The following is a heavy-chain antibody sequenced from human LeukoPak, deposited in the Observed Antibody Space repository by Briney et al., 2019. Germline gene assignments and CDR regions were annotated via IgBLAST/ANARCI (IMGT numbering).Heavy chain of an antibody. CDR3: ARVTEQQLASDY. CDR2: ISSSGSTI. CDR1: GFTFSSYS. D-gene: IGHD6-13*01. J-gene: IGHJ4*02. V-gene: IGHV3-48*04. Sequence: PGGSLRLSCAASGFTFSSYSMNWVRQAPGKGLEWVSYISSSGSTIYYADSVKGRFTISRDNAKNSLYLQMNSLRAEDTAVYYCARVTEQQLASDYWGQGTLVTVSS.